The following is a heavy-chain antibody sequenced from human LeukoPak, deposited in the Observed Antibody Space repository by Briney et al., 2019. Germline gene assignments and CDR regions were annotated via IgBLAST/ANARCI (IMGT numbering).Heavy chain of an antibody. CDR3: TTDVGYFDF. CDR2: IKSKTDDETT. V-gene: IGHV3-15*01. J-gene: IGHJ4*02. CDR1: GFTFSNAW. D-gene: IGHD1-26*01. Sequence: GGSLRLSCAASGFTFSNAWMSWVRQAPGKGLEWVGRIKSKTDDETTDYAAPDKGRFTISRDDSENTLYLQMNSLKTEDTAVYYCTTDVGYFDFRGQGTLVTLSS.